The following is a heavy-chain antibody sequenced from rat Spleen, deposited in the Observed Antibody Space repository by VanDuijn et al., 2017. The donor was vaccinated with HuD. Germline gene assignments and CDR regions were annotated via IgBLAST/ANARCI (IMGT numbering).Heavy chain of an antibody. Sequence: EVQLQESGPGLVKPSQSLSLTCSATGYSITSGYGWNWIRKFPGNKLEWMGYINSAGSTNYNPPLKSQISITRDTSKNQFFLQLTSVTTEDTATYYCARRGLQSYYFDYWGQGVMVTVSS. CDR3: ARRGLQSYYFDY. J-gene: IGHJ2*01. D-gene: IGHD1-1*01. CDR2: INSAGST. V-gene: IGHV3-3*01. CDR1: GYSITSGYG.